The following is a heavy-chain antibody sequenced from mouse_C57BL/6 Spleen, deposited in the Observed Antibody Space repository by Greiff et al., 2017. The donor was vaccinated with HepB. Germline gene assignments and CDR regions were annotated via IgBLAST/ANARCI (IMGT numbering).Heavy chain of an antibody. V-gene: IGHV1-64*01. Sequence: QVQLQQPGAELVKPGASVKLSCKASGYTFTSYWMHWVKQRPGQGLEWIGMIHPNSGSTNYNEKFKSKATLTVDKSSSTAYMQLSSLTSEDSAVYYCARAVYDYDGDYFDYWGQGTTLTVSS. CDR2: IHPNSGST. CDR3: ARAVYDYDGDYFDY. D-gene: IGHD2-4*01. CDR1: GYTFTSYW. J-gene: IGHJ2*01.